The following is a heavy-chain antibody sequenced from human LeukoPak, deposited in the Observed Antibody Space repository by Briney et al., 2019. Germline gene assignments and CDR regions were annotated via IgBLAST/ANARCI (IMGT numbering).Heavy chain of an antibody. CDR3: TKEGYYGSGSFPDY. J-gene: IGHJ4*02. CDR2: ISYDGSDK. Sequence: GSLSLSCAASGFTFISYGMHWVRQAPGKGLEWVAVISYDGSDKYYADSVEGRFTISRDNSKNTLSLQMNSLRADDTALYYCTKEGYYGSGSFPDYWGQGTLVTVSS. D-gene: IGHD3-10*01. CDR1: GFTFISYG. V-gene: IGHV3-30*18.